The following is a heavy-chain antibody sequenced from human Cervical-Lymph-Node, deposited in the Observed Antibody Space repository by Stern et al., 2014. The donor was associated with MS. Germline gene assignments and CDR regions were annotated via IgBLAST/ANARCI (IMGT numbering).Heavy chain of an antibody. Sequence: EVQLVESWGGLVKPGGSLRLACVVSGFTFEPYSMNWVRQSPGTGLEWGAPIHRDPSMFYAESVRGRFTVSRDNAKNALYLQMNSLRAEDTAVYYCARDDYVSILSIYFYAMDVWGQGTTVTVS. D-gene: IGHD4-17*01. V-gene: IGHV3-69-1*02. CDR1: GFTFEPYS. CDR3: ARDDYVSILSIYFYAMDV. J-gene: IGHJ6*02. CDR2: IHRDPSM.